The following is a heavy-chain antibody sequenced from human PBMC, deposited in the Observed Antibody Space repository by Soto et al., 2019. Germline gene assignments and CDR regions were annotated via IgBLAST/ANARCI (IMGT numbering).Heavy chain of an antibody. Sequence: EVQLVESGGGLVKPGGSLRLSCAASGFTFSSYSMNWVRQAPGKGLEWVSSISSSSSYIYYADSVKGRFTISRDNAKNSLYLQMNSLGAEDTAVYYCARVDYDYGDYSICYWGQGTLVTVSS. J-gene: IGHJ4*02. V-gene: IGHV3-21*01. D-gene: IGHD4-17*01. CDR2: ISSSSSYI. CDR1: GFTFSSYS. CDR3: ARVDYDYGDYSICY.